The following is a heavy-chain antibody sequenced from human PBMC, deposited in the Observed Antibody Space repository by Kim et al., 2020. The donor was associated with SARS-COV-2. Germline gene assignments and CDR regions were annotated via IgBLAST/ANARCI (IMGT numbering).Heavy chain of an antibody. Sequence: GGSLRLSCVASGFSFSTNWMSWVRQAPGKGLEWVATIKEDGTEKYYVESVEGRFTISRDNAKNSLFLHMNSLSAEDTAVYYCARVRKYSLDYWGQGTLVTVSS. D-gene: IGHD2-15*01. CDR3: ARVRKYSLDY. J-gene: IGHJ4*02. CDR2: IKEDGTEK. CDR1: GFSFSTNW. V-gene: IGHV3-7*01.